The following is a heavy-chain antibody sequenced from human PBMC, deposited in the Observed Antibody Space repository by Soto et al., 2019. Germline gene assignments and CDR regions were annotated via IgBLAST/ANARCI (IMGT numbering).Heavy chain of an antibody. J-gene: IGHJ4*02. D-gene: IGHD3-3*01. CDR2: IKEDGSEK. CDR1: GFTFSGYW. V-gene: IGHV3-7*05. CDR3: ASTRGY. Sequence: EVQRVESGGGLVQPGGSLRLSCAASGFTFSGYWMKWVRQATGKGLEWVATIKEDGSEKYYVDSVKGRFTISRDSAKNSVHLQMNSLRVEDTAVYYCASTRGYWGQGTLVTVSS.